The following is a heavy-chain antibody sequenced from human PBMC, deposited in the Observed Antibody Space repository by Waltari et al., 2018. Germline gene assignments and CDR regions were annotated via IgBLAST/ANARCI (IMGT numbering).Heavy chain of an antibody. J-gene: IGHJ4*02. CDR3: ASDCSSTSCYIG. CDR2: IYYSGST. V-gene: IGHV4-39*07. D-gene: IGHD2-2*02. CDR1: GGAISSSSHY. Sequence: QLQLQESGPGLVKPSEPLSLTCTVSGGAISSSSHYWGWIRQPPGKGLEWIGSIYYSGSTYYNPSLKSRVTISVDTSKNQFSLKLSSVTAADTAVYYCASDCSSTSCYIGWGQGTLVTVSS.